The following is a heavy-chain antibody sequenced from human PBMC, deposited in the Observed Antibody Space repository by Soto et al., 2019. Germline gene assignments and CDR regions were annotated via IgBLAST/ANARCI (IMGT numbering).Heavy chain of an antibody. V-gene: IGHV1-8*01. CDR3: ARELNTKGEDY. Sequence: QVQLVQSGAEVKKPGASVKVSCKSSGYTFTSYDINWVRQATGQGLEWMGWMNPNSGNTGYAQKFQGRVTMTRNSSISTAYMELSSLGSEATAVYYWARELNTKGEDYWGQGTLVTVSS. J-gene: IGHJ4*02. CDR2: MNPNSGNT. D-gene: IGHD2-8*01. CDR1: GYTFTSYD.